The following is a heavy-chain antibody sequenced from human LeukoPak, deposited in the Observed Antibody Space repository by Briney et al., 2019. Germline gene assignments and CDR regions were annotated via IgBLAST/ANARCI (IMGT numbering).Heavy chain of an antibody. Sequence: PGGSLRLSCAASGFSFSSYTMNWVRQAPGKGLEWVSSISSSSTYIYYADSVKGRFTISRDNAKNSLSLQMNSLRAEDTAVYYCAKDGTSYYYIYYWGQGTLVTVS. J-gene: IGHJ4*02. CDR3: AKDGTSYYYIYY. CDR2: ISSSSTYI. D-gene: IGHD2/OR15-2a*01. V-gene: IGHV3-21*01. CDR1: GFSFSSYT.